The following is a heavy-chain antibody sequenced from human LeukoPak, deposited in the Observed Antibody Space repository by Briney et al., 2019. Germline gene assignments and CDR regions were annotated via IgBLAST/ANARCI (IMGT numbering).Heavy chain of an antibody. V-gene: IGHV3-30*18. Sequence: EGSLRLSCAASGFTFSSYGMHWVRQAPGKGLEWVAVISYDGSNKYYADSVKGRFTISRDNSKNTLYLQMNSLRAEDTAVYYCAKTTYSSGWYIDYWGQGTLVTVSS. CDR3: AKTTYSSGWYIDY. CDR1: GFTFSSYG. CDR2: ISYDGSNK. J-gene: IGHJ4*02. D-gene: IGHD6-19*01.